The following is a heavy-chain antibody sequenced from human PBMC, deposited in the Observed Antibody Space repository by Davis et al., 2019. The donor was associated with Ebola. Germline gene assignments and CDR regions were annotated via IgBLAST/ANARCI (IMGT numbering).Heavy chain of an antibody. Sequence: AASVKVSCKASGYTFISYYMHWVRQAPGQGLEWMGLINPRDGSTSYPQRFQGRVTLTRDTSTRTVHMELNSLRFDDTAVYYCARDGDYGGLHWGQGTLVTVSS. D-gene: IGHD4-23*01. CDR3: ARDGDYGGLH. CDR2: INPRDGST. V-gene: IGHV1-46*01. J-gene: IGHJ4*02. CDR1: GYTFISYY.